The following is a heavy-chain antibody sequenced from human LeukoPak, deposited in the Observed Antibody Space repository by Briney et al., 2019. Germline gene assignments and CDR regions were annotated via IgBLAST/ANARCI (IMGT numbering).Heavy chain of an antibody. CDR2: ISSSSSYI. Sequence: GGSLRLSCAASGFTFSSYSMNWVRQAPGKGLEXXSSISSSSSYIYYADSVKGRFTISRDNAKNSLYLQMNSLRAEDTAVYYCARGYCSGGSCYFDYWGQGTLVTVSS. CDR3: ARGYCSGGSCYFDY. V-gene: IGHV3-21*01. D-gene: IGHD2-15*01. CDR1: GFTFSSYS. J-gene: IGHJ4*02.